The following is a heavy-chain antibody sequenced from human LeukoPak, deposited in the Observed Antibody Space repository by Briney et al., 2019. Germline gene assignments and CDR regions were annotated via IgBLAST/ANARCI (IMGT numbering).Heavy chain of an antibody. V-gene: IGHV3-21*01. J-gene: IGHJ6*02. CDR2: ISSSSSYI. Sequence: GGSPRLSCAASGFTFSSYSMNWVRQAPGKGLEWVSSISSSSSYIYYADSVKGRFTISRDNAKNSLYLQMNSLRAEDTAVYYCARVPTYYYDSSGYYNYYYYGMDVWGQGTTVTVSS. CDR3: ARVPTYYYDSSGYYNYYYYGMDV. CDR1: GFTFSSYS. D-gene: IGHD3-22*01.